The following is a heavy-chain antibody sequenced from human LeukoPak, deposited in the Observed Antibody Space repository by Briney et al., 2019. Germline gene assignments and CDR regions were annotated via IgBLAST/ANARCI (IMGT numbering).Heavy chain of an antibody. V-gene: IGHV4-39*01. J-gene: IGHJ4*02. CDR3: ARLPSGGYDLDY. CDR2: IYYSGGV. CDR1: GDSIGSNTYY. D-gene: IGHD5-12*01. Sequence: SETPSLTCTVSGDSIGSNTYYWGWIRQPPGKGLEWIGSIYYSGGVYYNPSLKSRVTISVDTSKNQFSLKLNSVTAADTAVYYCARLPSGGYDLDYWGQGTLVTVSS.